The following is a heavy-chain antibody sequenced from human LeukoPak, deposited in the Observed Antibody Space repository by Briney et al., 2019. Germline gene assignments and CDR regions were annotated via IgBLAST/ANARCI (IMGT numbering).Heavy chain of an antibody. J-gene: IGHJ6*02. V-gene: IGHV1-69*13. Sequence: SVKVSCKASGGTFSSYAISWVRQAPGQGLEWMGGIIPIFGTANYAQKFQGRDTITADESTSTAYMELSSLRSEDTAVYYCARDKDYGGNSHYYYYGMDVWGQGTTVTVSS. CDR3: ARDKDYGGNSHYYYYGMDV. CDR2: IIPIFGTA. CDR1: GGTFSSYA. D-gene: IGHD4-23*01.